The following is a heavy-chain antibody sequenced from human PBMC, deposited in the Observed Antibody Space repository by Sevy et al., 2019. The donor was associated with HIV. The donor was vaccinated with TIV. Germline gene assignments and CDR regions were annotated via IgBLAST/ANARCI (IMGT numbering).Heavy chain of an antibody. D-gene: IGHD6-13*01. V-gene: IGHV3-53*01. CDR1: GFTVSSNF. Sequence: GGSLRLSCVAYGFTVSSNFMTWVRQAPGKGLEWGSIIYSGGDTYYADSVKGRFTISRDNSKNTLYLQMNNLRAEDTAVYYCARDLRVATASGGMDVWGQGTTVTVSS. J-gene: IGHJ6*02. CDR2: IYSGGDT. CDR3: ARDLRVATASGGMDV.